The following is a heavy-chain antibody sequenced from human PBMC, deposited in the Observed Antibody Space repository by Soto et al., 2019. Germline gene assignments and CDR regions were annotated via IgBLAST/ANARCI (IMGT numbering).Heavy chain of an antibody. V-gene: IGHV1-69*01. CDR3: ARERSLDYGAEGWFDP. D-gene: IGHD4-17*01. Sequence: QVQLVQSGAEVKKPGSSVKVSCNASGGTFSSYAISWVRQAPGQGLEWMGGIIPIFGTANYAQKFQGRVTITADESTSTAYMELSSLRSEDTAVYYCARERSLDYGAEGWFDPWGQGTLVTVSS. CDR2: IIPIFGTA. J-gene: IGHJ5*02. CDR1: GGTFSSYA.